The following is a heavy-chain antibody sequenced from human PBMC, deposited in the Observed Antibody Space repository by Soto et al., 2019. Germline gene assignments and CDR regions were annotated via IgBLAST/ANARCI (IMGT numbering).Heavy chain of an antibody. CDR1: GFTFSDYG. CDR2: VSYDGSSE. D-gene: IGHD3-10*01. CDR3: AKAGYCTRGNCYDYYRYGMDV. V-gene: IGHV3-30*18. J-gene: IGHJ6*02. Sequence: VQMVESGGGVVQPGRSLRLTCAVSGFTFSDYGMHWVRQAPRKGLEWVAVVSYDGSSEFYADSVKGRFTISRDNSKNTLHLQMNSLRPEDTDVYYCAKAGYCTRGNCYDYYRYGMDVWGQGTAVTVSS.